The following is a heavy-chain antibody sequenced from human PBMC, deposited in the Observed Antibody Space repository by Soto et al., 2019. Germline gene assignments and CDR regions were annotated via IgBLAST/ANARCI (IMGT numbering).Heavy chain of an antibody. D-gene: IGHD6-13*01. CDR1: GFSFSSYG. V-gene: IGHV3-30*03. CDR3: ARDPGYRSSWDRQGMDV. CDR2: ISDDGSNK. J-gene: IGHJ6*02. Sequence: GGSLRLSCAASGFSFSSYGMHWVRQAPGKGLEWVAVISDDGSNKYYADSVKGRFTISRDNSKNTLYLQMNSLRAEDTAVYYCARDPGYRSSWDRQGMDVWGQGTTVTVSS.